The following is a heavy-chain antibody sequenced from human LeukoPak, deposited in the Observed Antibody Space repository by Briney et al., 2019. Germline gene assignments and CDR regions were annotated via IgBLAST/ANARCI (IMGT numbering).Heavy chain of an antibody. J-gene: IGHJ4*02. CDR3: AKSGGYGLIDY. CDR2: IYHSGST. CDR1: GYSISSGYY. D-gene: IGHD1-26*01. Sequence: RTSETLSLTCTVSGYSISSGYYWGWIRQPPGKGLEWIGNIYHSGSTYYNPSLKSRVTISVDTSKNQLSLKLSSVTAADTAMYYCAKSGGYGLIDYWGQGALVTVSS. V-gene: IGHV4-38-2*02.